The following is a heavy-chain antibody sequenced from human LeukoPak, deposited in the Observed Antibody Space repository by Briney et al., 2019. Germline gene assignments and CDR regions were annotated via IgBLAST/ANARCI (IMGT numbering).Heavy chain of an antibody. Sequence: SDTLSVTCVVYGGSFNNYYWTWIRQSPGQGQEWIGDINHSGSTNYNPSLKSRVTISVDTSKNQFSLKLSSVTAAETAVYHCARLYTSDIKYDSWAQGGLVTVSS. CDR1: GGSFNNYY. CDR3: ARLYTSDIKYDS. CDR2: INHSGST. V-gene: IGHV4-34*01. J-gene: IGHJ4*02. D-gene: IGHD6-6*01.